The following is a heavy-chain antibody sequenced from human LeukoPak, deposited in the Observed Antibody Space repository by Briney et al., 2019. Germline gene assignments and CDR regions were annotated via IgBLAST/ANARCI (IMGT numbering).Heavy chain of an antibody. Sequence: GGSLRLPCAASGFTFSSYAMHWVRQAPGKGLEWVAVISYDGSNKYYADSVKGRFTISRDNSKNTLYLQMNSLRAEDTAVYYCARAYVDTAMVDYFDYWGQGTLVTVSS. CDR1: GFTFSSYA. V-gene: IGHV3-30-3*01. D-gene: IGHD5-18*01. J-gene: IGHJ4*02. CDR2: ISYDGSNK. CDR3: ARAYVDTAMVDYFDY.